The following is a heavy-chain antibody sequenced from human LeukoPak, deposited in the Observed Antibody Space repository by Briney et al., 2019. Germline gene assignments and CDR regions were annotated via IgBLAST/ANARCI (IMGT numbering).Heavy chain of an antibody. CDR3: AARSDSSSWYRLDP. CDR1: GGSITTYY. V-gene: IGHV4-59*07. D-gene: IGHD6-13*01. CDR2: IYYSGSN. Sequence: PSDTLSLTCTVSGGSITTYYWSWIRQPPGKGLEWIGYIYYSGSNNYNPSLKSRVPIPVDTSKNQFSLKLSSVTAADTAVYYCAARSDSSSWYRLDPWGQGTLVTVSS. J-gene: IGHJ5*02.